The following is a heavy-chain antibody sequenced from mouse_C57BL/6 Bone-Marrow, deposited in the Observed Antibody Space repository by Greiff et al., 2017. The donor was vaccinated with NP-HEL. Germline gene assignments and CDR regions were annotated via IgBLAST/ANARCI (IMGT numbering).Heavy chain of an antibody. CDR1: GFTFSNYW. CDR3: TDSSGYERDGFAY. Sequence: EVKLVESGGGLVQPGGSMKLSCVASGFTFSNYWMNWVRQSPEKGLEWVAQIRLKSDNYATHYAESVKGRFTISRDDSKSSVYLQMNNLRAEDTGIYYCTDSSGYERDGFAYWGQGTLVTVSA. CDR2: IRLKSDNYAT. V-gene: IGHV6-3*01. D-gene: IGHD3-2*02. J-gene: IGHJ3*01.